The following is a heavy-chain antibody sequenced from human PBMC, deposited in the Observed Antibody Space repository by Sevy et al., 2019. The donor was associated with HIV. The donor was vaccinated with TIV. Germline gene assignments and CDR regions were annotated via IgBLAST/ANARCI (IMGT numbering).Heavy chain of an antibody. J-gene: IGHJ4*02. D-gene: IGHD3-9*01. CDR1: GYTLTEFS. CDR3: ATDTTGYHSTHDY. CDR2: FDPGDGDAET. Sequence: ASEKVSCKVSGYTLTEFSIHWVRQAPGKGLEWMGGFDPGDGDAETPYAQKFRDRLTMTADTSTDTVYMELSSLRSEDTAVYYCATDTTGYHSTHDYWGQGTLVTVSS. V-gene: IGHV1-24*01.